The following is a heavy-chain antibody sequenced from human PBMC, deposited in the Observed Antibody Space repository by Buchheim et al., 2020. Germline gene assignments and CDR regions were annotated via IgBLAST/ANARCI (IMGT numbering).Heavy chain of an antibody. CDR2: IRYDGIRT. V-gene: IGHV3-30*03. CDR1: GFPFSDYG. D-gene: IGHD3-22*01. CDR3: ERETPVSNYYPRGY. Sequence: QVQLVESGGGLVQPGMSLRLSCAASGFPFSDYGMRWVRQAPGKGLEWVAFIRYDGIRTQYADSVTGRFTISRDTSKNTLHRKVSRLRSEDTGVYLCERETPVSNYYPRGYGGQGT. J-gene: IGHJ4*02.